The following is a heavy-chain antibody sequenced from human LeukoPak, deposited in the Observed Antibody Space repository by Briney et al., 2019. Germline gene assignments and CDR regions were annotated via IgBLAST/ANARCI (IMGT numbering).Heavy chain of an antibody. CDR3: AREATYYYDSSGYYADY. J-gene: IGHJ4*02. V-gene: IGHV4-39*07. D-gene: IGHD3-22*01. Sequence: SETLSLTCSVSGDSISSTNYYWGWIRQPPGKGLEWIGSLFYSGSTYYNPSLKSRVTISVDTSKSQFSLKLSSVTAADTAVYYCAREATYYYDSSGYYADYWGQGTLVTVSS. CDR2: LFYSGST. CDR1: GDSISSTNYY.